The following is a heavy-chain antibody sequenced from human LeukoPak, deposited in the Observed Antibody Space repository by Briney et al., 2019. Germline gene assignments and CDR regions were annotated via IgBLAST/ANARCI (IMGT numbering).Heavy chain of an antibody. V-gene: IGHV3-74*01. Sequence: GGSLRLSCAAAGFTFSSYWMHWVRQAPGKGLVWVSRISSDGSNTNYADSVKGRFTISRDNAKNTLFLQMNSLRAEDTAVYYCARGAPSVTLDYWGQGTLVTVSS. J-gene: IGHJ4*02. CDR1: GFTFSSYW. CDR2: ISSDGSNT. CDR3: ARGAPSVTLDY. D-gene: IGHD4-17*01.